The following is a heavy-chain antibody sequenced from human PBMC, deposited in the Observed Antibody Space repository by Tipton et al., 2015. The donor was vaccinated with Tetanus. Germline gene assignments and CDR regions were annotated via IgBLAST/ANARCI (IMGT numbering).Heavy chain of an antibody. CDR3: ARDQGGGRVVRLNWFDP. CDR1: GGSFSAYY. J-gene: IGHJ5*02. CDR2: INHSGST. Sequence: TLSLTCAVYGGSFSAYYWSWIRQSPGKGLEWIGEINHSGSTTYSPSFKSRVTISVDTPKNQFSLKLSSVTAADTAIYYCARDQGGGRVVRLNWFDPWGQGTLVTVSS. V-gene: IGHV4-34*01. D-gene: IGHD6-6*01.